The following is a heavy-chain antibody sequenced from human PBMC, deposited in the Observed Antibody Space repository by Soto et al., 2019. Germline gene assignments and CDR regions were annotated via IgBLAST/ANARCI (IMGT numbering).Heavy chain of an antibody. J-gene: IGHJ6*02. CDR3: ARGDRGGSGSPASYYYSGLDV. V-gene: IGHV3-23*01. CDR1: GFTFSSYA. CDR2: VSAGGDMT. D-gene: IGHD3-10*01. Sequence: DVQLLESGGHLVQPGGSVRLSCAASGFTFSSYAMSWVRQAPGKGLEWVLSVSAGGDMTYYSDSVKGRFTISRDNTNNALFLQMTSLRIEDTALYYCARGDRGGSGSPASYYYSGLDVWGQGTTVTVS.